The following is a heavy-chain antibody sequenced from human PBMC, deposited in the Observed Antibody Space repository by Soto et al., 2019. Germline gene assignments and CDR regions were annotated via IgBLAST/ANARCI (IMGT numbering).Heavy chain of an antibody. V-gene: IGHV1-24*01. D-gene: IGHD3-3*01. CDR3: ARGGFNAGDSWSGYPYYYYYYGMDG. J-gene: IGHJ6*02. CDR1: GYTLTELS. CDR2: FDPEDGET. Sequence: ASVKVSCKVSGYTLTELSMHWVRQAPGKGLEWMGGFDPEDGETIYAQKFQGRVTMTEDTSTDTAYMELSSLRSEDTAVYYCARGGFNAGDSWSGYPYYYYYYGMDGWGQGTTVTVSS.